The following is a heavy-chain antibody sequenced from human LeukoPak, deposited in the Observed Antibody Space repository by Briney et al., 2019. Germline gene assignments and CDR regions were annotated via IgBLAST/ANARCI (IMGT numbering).Heavy chain of an antibody. CDR2: ISGSSGST. D-gene: IGHD2-2*01. J-gene: IGHJ4*02. Sequence: GESLRLSCAASGFTFSNYAMSWVRQAPGKGLEWVSTISGSSGSTYYADSEKGRFTISRDNSKNTLYLQMNSLRAGDTAVYYCAKGVVPAAPFDYWGQGTLVTVSS. V-gene: IGHV3-23*01. CDR3: AKGVVPAAPFDY. CDR1: GFTFSNYA.